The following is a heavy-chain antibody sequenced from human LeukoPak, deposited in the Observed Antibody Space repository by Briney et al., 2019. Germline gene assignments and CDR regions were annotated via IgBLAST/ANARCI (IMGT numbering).Heavy chain of an antibody. Sequence: SETLSLTCTVSGGSITRYYWSWIRQPPGKGLEWIGYMYHSGSTNHNPSLKSRVGISVDTSKNQFSLRLSSVTSADTAVYYCAREGPRDAYNRDNYIDSWGQGTLVTVSS. V-gene: IGHV4-59*01. D-gene: IGHD5-24*01. J-gene: IGHJ5*01. CDR1: GGSITRYY. CDR3: AREGPRDAYNRDNYIDS. CDR2: MYHSGST.